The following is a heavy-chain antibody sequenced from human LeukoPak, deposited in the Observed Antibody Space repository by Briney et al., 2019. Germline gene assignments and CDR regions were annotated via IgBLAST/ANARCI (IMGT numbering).Heavy chain of an antibody. CDR2: ISGSGGST. J-gene: IGHJ4*02. D-gene: IGHD4-23*01. CDR3: AMLILRWGNDY. Sequence: EGSLRLSCAASGFTFSSYAMSWVRQAPGKGLEWVSAISGSGGSTYYADSVKGRFTISRDNSKNTLYLQMNSLRAEDTAVYYCAMLILRWGNDYWGQGTLVTVSS. CDR1: GFTFSSYA. V-gene: IGHV3-23*01.